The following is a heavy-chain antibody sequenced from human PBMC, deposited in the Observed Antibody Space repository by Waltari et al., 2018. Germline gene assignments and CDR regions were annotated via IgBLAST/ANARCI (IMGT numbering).Heavy chain of an antibody. V-gene: IGHV4-34*01. CDR2: IYHSGST. CDR3: AVITMVRGVRYGMDV. D-gene: IGHD3-10*01. Sequence: QVQLQQWGAGLLKPSETLSLTCAVYGGSFSGYYWSWIRQPPGKGLEWIGSIYHSGSTYYNPSLKSRVTISVDTSKNQFSLKLSSGTAADTAVYYCAVITMVRGVRYGMDVWGQGTTVTVSS. CDR1: GGSFSGYY. J-gene: IGHJ6*02.